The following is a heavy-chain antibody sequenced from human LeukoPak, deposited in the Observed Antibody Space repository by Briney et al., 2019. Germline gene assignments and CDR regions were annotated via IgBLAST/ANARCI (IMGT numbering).Heavy chain of an antibody. V-gene: IGHV4-39*07. CDR3: ARDAGVGSGWYGTVYFDY. J-gene: IGHJ4*02. Sequence: SETLSLTCTVSGGSISSSSYYWGWIRQPPGKGLEWIGSIYYSGSTYYNPSLKSRVTISVDTSKNQFSLRLSSVTAADTAVYYCARDAGVGSGWYGTVYFDYWGQGTLVTVSS. CDR2: IYYSGST. D-gene: IGHD6-19*01. CDR1: GGSISSSSYY.